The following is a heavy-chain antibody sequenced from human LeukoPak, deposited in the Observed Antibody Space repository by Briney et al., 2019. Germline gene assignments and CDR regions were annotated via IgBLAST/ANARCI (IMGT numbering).Heavy chain of an antibody. D-gene: IGHD3-10*01. CDR3: AKHVKYGSGSLWNWFDP. J-gene: IGHJ5*02. Sequence: SETLSLTCTVSGGSISSYYWSWIRQPPGKGLEWIGYIYYSGSTNYNPSLKSRVTISVDTSKNQFSLKLSSVTAADTAVYYRAKHVKYGSGSLWNWFDPWGQGTLVTVSS. CDR1: GGSISSYY. V-gene: IGHV4-59*01. CDR2: IYYSGST.